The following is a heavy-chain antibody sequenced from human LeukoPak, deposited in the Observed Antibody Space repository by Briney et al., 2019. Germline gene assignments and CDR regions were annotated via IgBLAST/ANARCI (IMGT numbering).Heavy chain of an antibody. Sequence: GESLKISCKGSGYSFTNYWIAWVRQMPGKGLEWMGIIYPGDSDTRYSPSFQGQVTISVDKSISTAYLQWSSLKASDTAMYYCATSTTVTNWFDPWGQGTLVTVSS. V-gene: IGHV5-51*01. J-gene: IGHJ5*02. CDR3: ATSTTVTNWFDP. D-gene: IGHD4-17*01. CDR1: GYSFTNYW. CDR2: IYPGDSDT.